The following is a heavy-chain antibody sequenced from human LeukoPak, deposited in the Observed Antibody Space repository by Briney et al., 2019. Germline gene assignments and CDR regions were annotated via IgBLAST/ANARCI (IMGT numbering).Heavy chain of an antibody. CDR2: ISYGGSNK. CDR3: AKCRPYYDILTGLGMDV. J-gene: IGHJ6*02. V-gene: IGHV3-30*18. Sequence: GGSLRLSCAASGFTFSSYGMHWVRQAPGKGLEWVAVISYGGSNKYYADSVKGRFTISRDNSKNTLYLQMNSLRAEDTAVYYCAKCRPYYDILTGLGMDVWGQGTTVTVSS. D-gene: IGHD3-9*01. CDR1: GFTFSSYG.